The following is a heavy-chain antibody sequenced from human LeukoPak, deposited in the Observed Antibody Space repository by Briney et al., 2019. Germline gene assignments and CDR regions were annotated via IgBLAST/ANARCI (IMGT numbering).Heavy chain of an antibody. V-gene: IGHV3-48*02. CDR1: GFSFSGYN. D-gene: IGHD3-10*01. J-gene: IGHJ4*02. CDR3: VMVRGVSFDY. CDR2: ISSSGTTV. Sequence: PGGSRRLSCAASGFSFSGYNMNWARQAPGKGLEWVSYISSSGTTVYYADSVKGRFTISRDNAKNSLYLQMNSLRDEDTAVYYCVMVRGVSFDYWGQGTLVTLSS.